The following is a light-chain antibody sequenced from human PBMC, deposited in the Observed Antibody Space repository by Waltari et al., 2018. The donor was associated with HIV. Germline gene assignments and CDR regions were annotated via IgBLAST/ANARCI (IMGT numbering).Light chain of an antibody. CDR3: QQYFNYPFT. V-gene: IGKV1-8*01. Sequence: AIRMTQSPSSISASKGAKVTITCRASQAIDSSLAWYQQKPGWVPKLLIYGVSTVESGVASIFSGSGFGTQFTLTIGCLHPEDFATYYCQQYFNYPFTFGPGTKV. CDR2: GVS. J-gene: IGKJ3*01. CDR1: QAIDSS.